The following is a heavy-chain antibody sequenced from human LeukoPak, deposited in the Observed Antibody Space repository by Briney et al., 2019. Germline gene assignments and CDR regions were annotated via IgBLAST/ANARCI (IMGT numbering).Heavy chain of an antibody. CDR1: GGTFSSYA. J-gene: IGHJ4*02. V-gene: IGHV1-69*01. CDR2: IIPIFGTA. Sequence: SVKVSCKASGGTFSSYAISWVRQAPGQGLEWMGGIIPIFGTANYAQKFQGRVTITADESTSTAYMELSSLRSEDTALYYCASGYGSGSVYYFDYWGQGTLVTVSS. D-gene: IGHD3-10*01. CDR3: ASGYGSGSVYYFDY.